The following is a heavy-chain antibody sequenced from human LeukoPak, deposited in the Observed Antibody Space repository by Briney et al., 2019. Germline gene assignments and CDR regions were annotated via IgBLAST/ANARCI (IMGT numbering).Heavy chain of an antibody. CDR1: GFTFSSFW. D-gene: IGHD6-13*01. V-gene: IGHV3-7*01. CDR3: ARDPGSSSFDY. CDR2: IDQDGSVR. J-gene: IGHJ4*02. Sequence: GESLKISCVASGFTFSSFWMSWVRQAPGKGLEFVANIDQDGSVRNYVDSVKGRFIISRDNAKNSLYLQMDSLRAEDTAVYFCARDPGSSSFDYWGRGTPVTVSS.